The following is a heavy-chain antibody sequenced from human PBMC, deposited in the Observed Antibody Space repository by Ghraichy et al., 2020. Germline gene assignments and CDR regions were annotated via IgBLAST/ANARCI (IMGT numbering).Heavy chain of an antibody. CDR3: ARQGYYDSSEDY. Sequence: SETLSLTCTVSGGSISTYYWNWIRQPPGKGLEWIGFVHHSGRSNYNPYLRDRVTMLIDTSRDQFSLKLTSVTAADTAVYYCARQGYYDSSEDYWGQGTLVTVSS. J-gene: IGHJ4*02. D-gene: IGHD3-22*01. V-gene: IGHV4-59*08. CDR1: GGSISTYY. CDR2: VHHSGRS.